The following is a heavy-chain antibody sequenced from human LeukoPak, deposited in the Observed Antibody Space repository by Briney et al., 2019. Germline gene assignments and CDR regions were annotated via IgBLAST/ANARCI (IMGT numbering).Heavy chain of an antibody. Sequence: PSETLSLTCDVYGGPFSGYYWTWIRQPPGKGLEWIGEIHYSGIINYNPSLKSRVTISADTSKNQFSLRLTSVTAADTAVYYCARGRKSSGFDLWGRGTLVTVSS. CDR2: IHYSGII. J-gene: IGHJ2*01. V-gene: IGHV4-34*01. D-gene: IGHD3-22*01. CDR1: GGPFSGYY. CDR3: ARGRKSSGFDL.